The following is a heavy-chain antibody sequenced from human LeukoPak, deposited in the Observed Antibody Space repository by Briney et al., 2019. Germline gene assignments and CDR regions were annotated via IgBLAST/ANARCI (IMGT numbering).Heavy chain of an antibody. J-gene: IGHJ4*02. CDR1: GGTFSSYA. CDR3: ARSRQYYYDSSGYYRLYYFDY. D-gene: IGHD3-22*01. CDR2: IIPIFGTA. V-gene: IGHV1-69*13. Sequence: GASVKVSCTASGGTFSSYAVSWVRQAPGQGLEWMGGIIPIFGTANYAQKFQGRVTITADESTSTAYMELSSLRSEDTAVYYCARSRQYYYDSSGYYRLYYFDYWGQGTLVTVSS.